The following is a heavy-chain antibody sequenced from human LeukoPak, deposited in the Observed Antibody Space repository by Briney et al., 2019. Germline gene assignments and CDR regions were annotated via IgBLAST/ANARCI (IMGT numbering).Heavy chain of an antibody. Sequence: PSETLSLTCTVSGGSISSGDYYWSWIRQPPGKGLEWIGYIYYSGSTYYNPSLKSRVTISVDTSKNQFSLKLSSVTAADTAVYYCARGRYGSGSYFVPGYYYYYYMDVWGKGTTVTVSS. CDR1: GGSISSGDYY. CDR2: IYYSGST. J-gene: IGHJ6*03. CDR3: ARGRYGSGSYFVPGYYYYYYMDV. V-gene: IGHV4-30-4*08. D-gene: IGHD3-10*01.